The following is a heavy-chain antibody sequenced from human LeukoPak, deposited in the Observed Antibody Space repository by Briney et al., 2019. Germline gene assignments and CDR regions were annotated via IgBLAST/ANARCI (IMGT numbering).Heavy chain of an antibody. CDR3: ARDLSGGREEGVVDI. V-gene: IGHV3-7*03. CDR2: IKQDGSEK. CDR1: GFTFSSYW. Sequence: PGGPLRLSCAASGFTFSSYWMSWVRQAPGKGLEWVAHIKQDGSEKYYVDSVKGRFTISRDNAKNSLYLQMNSLRAEDTAVYYCARDLSGGREEGVVDIWGQGTMVTVSS. D-gene: IGHD2-15*01. J-gene: IGHJ3*02.